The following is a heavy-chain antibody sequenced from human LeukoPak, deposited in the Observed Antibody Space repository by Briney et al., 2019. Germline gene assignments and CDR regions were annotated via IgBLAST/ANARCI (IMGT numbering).Heavy chain of an antibody. J-gene: IGHJ4*02. D-gene: IGHD3-10*01. CDR2: IYYSGST. CDR1: GGSINGFY. CDR3: AGLYYACSGTNDC. Sequence: SETLSLTCTVSGGSINGFYWSWIRQPPGKGLEWIGYIYYSGSTTYNPSLRSRVTISLDTSKNQFSLKLNSVTAADTAVYYCAGLYYACSGTNDCWGQGILVTVSS. V-gene: IGHV4-59*08.